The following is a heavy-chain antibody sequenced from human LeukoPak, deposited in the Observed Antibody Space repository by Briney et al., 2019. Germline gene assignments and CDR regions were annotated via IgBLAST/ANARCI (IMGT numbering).Heavy chain of an antibody. Sequence: ETLSLTCTVSGGSISSGSYYWSWIRQPAGKGLEWVANIKQDGSEKYYVDSVEGRFTISRDNAKNSLYLQMNSLRAEDTAVYYCARGGRDIVVVPAVAIDYWGQGTLVTVSS. CDR2: IKQDGSEK. J-gene: IGHJ4*02. CDR3: ARGGRDIVVVPAVAIDY. CDR1: GGSISSGSYY. D-gene: IGHD2-2*01. V-gene: IGHV3-7*01.